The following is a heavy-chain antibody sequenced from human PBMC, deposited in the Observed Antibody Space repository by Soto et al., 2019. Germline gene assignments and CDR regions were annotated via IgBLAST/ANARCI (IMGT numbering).Heavy chain of an antibody. CDR1: GFNFRSYG. V-gene: IGHV3-33*01. CDR3: ARDNIVGSYFFDY. J-gene: IGHJ4*02. CDR2: IWYDGSNK. D-gene: IGHD1-26*01. Sequence: QVQMVESGGGVVQSGRSLRLSCATSGFNFRSYGIQWVRQAPGKGLEWVGIIWYDGSNKYYADSVKGRFTISRDDSKNKVYLQMDSLRVEEKAIYYFARDNIVGSYFFDYWCQGSLVTVSS.